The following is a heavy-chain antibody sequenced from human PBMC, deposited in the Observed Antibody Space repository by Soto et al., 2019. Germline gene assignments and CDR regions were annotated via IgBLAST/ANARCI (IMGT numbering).Heavy chain of an antibody. Sequence: QVQLVESGGGVVQPGRSLRLSCAASGFTFSSYGMHWVRQAPGKGLEWVAVIWYDGSNKYYADSVKGRFTISRDNSKNXLYLQMNSLRAEDTAVYYCARGCGGDCPYYYGMDVWGQGTTVTVSS. CDR2: IWYDGSNK. D-gene: IGHD2-21*02. V-gene: IGHV3-33*01. CDR1: GFTFSSYG. CDR3: ARGCGGDCPYYYGMDV. J-gene: IGHJ6*02.